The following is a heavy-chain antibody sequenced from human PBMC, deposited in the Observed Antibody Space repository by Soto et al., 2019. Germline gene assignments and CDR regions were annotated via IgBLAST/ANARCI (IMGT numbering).Heavy chain of an antibody. CDR1: GFTFTTSA. CDR3: AAVGIASVGYYNGMDV. CDR2: IVVGSGNT. J-gene: IGHJ6*02. D-gene: IGHD6-13*01. V-gene: IGHV1-58*01. Sequence: ASVKVSCKASGFTFTTSAVQWVRQARGQRLEWIGWIVVGSGNTIYAQRFQERVAITRDMSTSTAYMELSSLRSEDTAVYYCAAVGIASVGYYNGMDVWGQGTMVTVSS.